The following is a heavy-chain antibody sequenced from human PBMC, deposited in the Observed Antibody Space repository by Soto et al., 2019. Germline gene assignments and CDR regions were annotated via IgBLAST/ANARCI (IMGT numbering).Heavy chain of an antibody. J-gene: IGHJ6*02. D-gene: IGHD2-2*01. V-gene: IGHV3-30-3*01. CDR2: ISYDGSNK. CDR3: ARGYCSSTSCYRPPYYYYGMDV. CDR1: GFTFSSYA. Sequence: GSLRLSCAASGFTFSSYAMHWVRQAPGKGLEWVAVISYDGSNKYYADSVKGRFTISRDNSKNTLYLQMNSLRAEDTAVYYCARGYCSSTSCYRPPYYYYGMDVWGQGTTVTVSS.